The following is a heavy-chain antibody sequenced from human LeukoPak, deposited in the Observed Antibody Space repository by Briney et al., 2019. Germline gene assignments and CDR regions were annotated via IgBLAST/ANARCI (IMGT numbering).Heavy chain of an antibody. CDR1: GFSLSTSGVS. V-gene: IGHV2-5*02. CDR3: AHRAALEGLYYFDY. J-gene: IGHJ4*02. Sequence: SGPTLVEPTQTLTLTCTFSGFSLSTSGVSVGWIRQPPGKALEWLALIYWDDDKRYSPSLKSRLTITKDTSKNKVVLTMTSMDPADTATYYCAHRAALEGLYYFDYWGQGTLVTVSS. CDR2: IYWDDDK. D-gene: IGHD1-1*01.